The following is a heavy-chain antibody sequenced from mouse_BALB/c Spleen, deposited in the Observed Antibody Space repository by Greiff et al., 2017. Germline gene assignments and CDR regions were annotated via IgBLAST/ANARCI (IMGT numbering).Heavy chain of an antibody. Sequence: VQLQQSGPELVKPGASVRISCKASGYTFTSYYIHWVKQRPGQGLEWIGWIYPGNVNTKYNEKFKGKATLTADKSSSTAYMQLSSLTSEDSAVYFCARRHGYDDEYFDYWGQGTTLTVSS. CDR1: GYTFTSYY. J-gene: IGHJ2*01. CDR2: IYPGNVNT. D-gene: IGHD2-2*01. V-gene: IGHV1S56*01. CDR3: ARRHGYDDEYFDY.